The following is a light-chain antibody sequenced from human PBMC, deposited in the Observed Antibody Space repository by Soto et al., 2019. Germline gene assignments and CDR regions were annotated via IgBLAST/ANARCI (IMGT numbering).Light chain of an antibody. V-gene: IGKV3-20*01. J-gene: IGKJ4*01. Sequence: EIVLTQSPGTLSLSPGERATLSCRASQSVSSSFLAWYQQKPGQAHRLLIYGASNRATGIPDRFSGSGYGTDFTLTISRLEPEDVAVYYCQQYGSSPLTFGGGTKVEIK. CDR1: QSVSSSF. CDR2: GAS. CDR3: QQYGSSPLT.